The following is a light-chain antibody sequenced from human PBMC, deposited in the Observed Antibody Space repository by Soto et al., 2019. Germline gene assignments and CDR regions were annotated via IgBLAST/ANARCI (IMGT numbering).Light chain of an antibody. V-gene: IGKV1-5*03. CDR2: KAS. J-gene: IGKJ1*01. CDR3: QQYNSYPET. Sequence: DIQMTQSPSTLSASVGDRVTITCRASKSISSWLAWYQQKPGKAPKLLIYKASSLESGVPSRFSGSGSGTEFTLTISSLQADDFATYYCQQYNSYPETFGQGTKVEIK. CDR1: KSISSW.